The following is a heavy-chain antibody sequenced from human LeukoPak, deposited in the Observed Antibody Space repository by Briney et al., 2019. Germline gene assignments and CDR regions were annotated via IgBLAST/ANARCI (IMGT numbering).Heavy chain of an antibody. CDR3: AREDYAYCGGDCYSFDY. D-gene: IGHD2-21*02. Sequence: WXXRXXYSGRTYYNPSLKSRVTISVDTSKNQFSLKLSSVTAADTAVYYCAREDYAYCGGDCYSFDYWGQGTLVTVSS. CDR2: XXYSGRT. V-gene: IGHV4-39*07. J-gene: IGHJ4*02.